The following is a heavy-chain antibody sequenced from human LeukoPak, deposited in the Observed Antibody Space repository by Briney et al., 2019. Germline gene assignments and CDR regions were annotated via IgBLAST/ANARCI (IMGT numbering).Heavy chain of an antibody. CDR2: ISSSSSYI. Sequence: GGSLGLSCAASGFTFSSYSMNWVRQAPGKGLEWVSSISSSSSYIYYADSVKGRFTISRDNAKNSLYLQMNSLRAEDTAVYYCAREQGYCTNGVCYTAPYFDYWGQGTLVTVSS. CDR3: AREQGYCTNGVCYTAPYFDY. CDR1: GFTFSSYS. V-gene: IGHV3-21*01. J-gene: IGHJ4*02. D-gene: IGHD2-8*01.